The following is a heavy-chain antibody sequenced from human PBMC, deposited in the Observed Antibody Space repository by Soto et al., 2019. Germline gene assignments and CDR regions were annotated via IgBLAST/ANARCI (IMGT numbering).Heavy chain of an antibody. Sequence: ASVNVSCKASGYTFTTYAMHWVRQAPGQRLEWMGWINAGNGKTKYSQKFQGRVTITRVTSASTAYMELSSLRSEDTAVYYCARDTAARLVVGGYGMDVWGQGTTVTVS. CDR2: INAGNGKT. CDR1: GYTFTTYA. CDR3: ARDTAARLVVGGYGMDV. D-gene: IGHD6-6*01. V-gene: IGHV1-3*01. J-gene: IGHJ6*02.